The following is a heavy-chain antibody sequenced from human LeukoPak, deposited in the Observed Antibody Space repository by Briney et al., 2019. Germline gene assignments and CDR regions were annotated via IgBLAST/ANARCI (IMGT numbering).Heavy chain of an antibody. V-gene: IGHV3-7*04. Sequence: GGSLRLSCVASGFTFSDYYMSWIRQAPGKGLEWVASINQDGGEIHYVDSVKGRFTISRDNAKNSLYLQMNSLTAEDTAVHYCVRAHHPGGWFDPWGQGTLVTVSS. CDR1: GFTFSDYY. CDR3: VRAHHPGGWFDP. CDR2: INQDGGEI. J-gene: IGHJ5*02. D-gene: IGHD3-10*01.